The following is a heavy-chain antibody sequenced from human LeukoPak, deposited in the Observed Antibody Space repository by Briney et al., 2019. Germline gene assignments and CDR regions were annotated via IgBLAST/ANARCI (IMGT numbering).Heavy chain of an antibody. J-gene: IGHJ4*02. CDR2: ISGSGGST. D-gene: IGHD3-16*02. Sequence: PGGSLRLSCAASGFTFSSYAMSWVRQAPGKGLEWVSAISGSGGSTYYADSVKGRFTISRDNSKNTLYLQMNSLKTEDTAVYYCTTDLMYYDYVWGSYRHSYWGQGTLVTVSS. CDR3: TTDLMYYDYVWGSYRHSY. CDR1: GFTFSSYA. V-gene: IGHV3-23*01.